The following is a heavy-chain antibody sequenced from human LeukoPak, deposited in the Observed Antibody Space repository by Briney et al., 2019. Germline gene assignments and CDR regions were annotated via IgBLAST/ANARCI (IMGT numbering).Heavy chain of an antibody. CDR3: AIGVRGYYYYGMDV. J-gene: IGHJ6*02. V-gene: IGHV3-9*01. CDR1: GFTFDDYA. Sequence: PGRSLRLSCAASGFTFDDYAMHWVRQAPGKGLEWVSGISWNSGSIGYADSVKGRFTISRDNAKNSLYLQMNSLRAEDTALYYCAIGVRGYYYYGMDVWGQGTTVTVSS. CDR2: ISWNSGSI. D-gene: IGHD3-10*01.